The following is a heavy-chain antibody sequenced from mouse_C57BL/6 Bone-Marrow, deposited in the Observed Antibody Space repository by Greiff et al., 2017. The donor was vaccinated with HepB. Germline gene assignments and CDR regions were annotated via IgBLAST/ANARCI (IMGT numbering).Heavy chain of an antibody. Sequence: VQLQQSGSELRSPGSSVKLSCKDFDSEVFPIAYMSWVRQKPGHGFEWIGCILPSIGRTIYGEKFEDKATLDADTLSNTAYLELNSLTSEDSAIYYCAREDGYYGAYWGQGTLVTVSA. D-gene: IGHD2-3*01. J-gene: IGHJ3*01. CDR2: ILPSIGRT. CDR3: AREDGYYGAY. V-gene: IGHV15-2*01. CDR1: DSEVFPIAY.